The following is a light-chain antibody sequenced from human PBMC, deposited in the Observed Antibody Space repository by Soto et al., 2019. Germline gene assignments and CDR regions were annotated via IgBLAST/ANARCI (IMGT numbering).Light chain of an antibody. CDR3: HQGYSSLEGLT. J-gene: IGKJ4*01. Sequence: DIQLTQSPSSLSASVGDTVTITCRATHFISNYLNWYQQKSGKPPKLLIFGASSLQSGVPSRFSGSGSGTDFTLTISSLQPEDFATYFCHQGYSSLEGLTFGGGTKVEIK. CDR1: HFISNY. V-gene: IGKV1-39*01. CDR2: GAS.